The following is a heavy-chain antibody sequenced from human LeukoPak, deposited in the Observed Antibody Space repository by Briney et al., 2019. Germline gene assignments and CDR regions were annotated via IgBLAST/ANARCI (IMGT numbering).Heavy chain of an antibody. CDR2: ISKSGSYI. J-gene: IGHJ4*02. D-gene: IGHD4-17*01. CDR1: GLTFSSYS. V-gene: IGHV3-21*01. CDR3: ATHNGDYAVHYFDY. Sequence: PGGSLRLSCAASGLTFSSYSMNWVRQAPGKGLEWVASISKSGSYIYYADSMKGRFTISRDNGKNSLYLEMTNLRADDTAVYYCATHNGDYAVHYFDYWGQGTLVTVSS.